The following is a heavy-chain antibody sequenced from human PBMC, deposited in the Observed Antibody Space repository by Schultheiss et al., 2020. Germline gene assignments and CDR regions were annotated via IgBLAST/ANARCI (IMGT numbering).Heavy chain of an antibody. D-gene: IGHD6-13*01. V-gene: IGHV3-15*01. CDR1: GFNVSSNY. CDR3: TPTQPGIAAAGMHDLFDY. Sequence: GGSLRLSCAASGFNVSSNYMRWVRQAPGKGLEWVGRIQSQSDGGTTDYAAPVKGRFTISRDDSKNTLYLQMNSLKTEDTAVYYCTPTQPGIAAAGMHDLFDYWGQGTLVTVSS. CDR2: IQSQSDGGTT. J-gene: IGHJ4*02.